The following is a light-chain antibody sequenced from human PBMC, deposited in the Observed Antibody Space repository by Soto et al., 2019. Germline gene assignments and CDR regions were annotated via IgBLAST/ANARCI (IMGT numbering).Light chain of an antibody. Sequence: QSLLTQPASVSGSPGQSITISCTGTSSDIGAYNFVSWYQHHPGKAPKLMLYDVNIRPSGVSNRFSGSKSGNTASLTISGLQAEDEADYYCTSWTTSTTMIFGGGTKVTVL. CDR2: DVN. J-gene: IGLJ2*01. CDR3: TSWTTSTTMI. CDR1: SSDIGAYNF. V-gene: IGLV2-14*03.